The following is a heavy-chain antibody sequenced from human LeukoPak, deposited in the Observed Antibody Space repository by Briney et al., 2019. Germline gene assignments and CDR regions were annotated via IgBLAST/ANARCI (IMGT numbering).Heavy chain of an antibody. Sequence: GGSLRLSCGASGFSFSSYWMSWVRQAPGKGLEWVSAISGSGGSTYYADSVKGRFTISRDNSKNTLYLQMNSLRAEDTAVYYCAKVDNPFEYYYDSSGYHYYWGQGTLVTVSS. CDR3: AKVDNPFEYYYDSSGYHYY. CDR1: GFSFSSYW. J-gene: IGHJ4*02. CDR2: ISGSGGST. V-gene: IGHV3-23*01. D-gene: IGHD3-22*01.